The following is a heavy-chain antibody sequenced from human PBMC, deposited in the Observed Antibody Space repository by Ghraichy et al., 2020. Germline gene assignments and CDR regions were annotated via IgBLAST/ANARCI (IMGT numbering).Heavy chain of an antibody. Sequence: SETLSLTCAVSGGSISSSNWWSWVRQPPGKGLEWIGEIYHSGSTNYNPSLKSRVTISVDKSKNQFSLKLSSVTAADTAVYYCARAPLSSSWYGGLDYWGQGTLVTVSS. J-gene: IGHJ4*02. CDR3: ARAPLSSSWYGGLDY. V-gene: IGHV4-4*02. D-gene: IGHD6-13*01. CDR1: GGSISSSNW. CDR2: IYHSGST.